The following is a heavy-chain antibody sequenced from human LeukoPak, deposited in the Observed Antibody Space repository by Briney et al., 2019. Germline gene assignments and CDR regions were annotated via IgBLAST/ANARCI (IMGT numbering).Heavy chain of an antibody. Sequence: PGGSLRLSCAASGFTVSSNYMSWVRQAPGKGLEWVSVIYSGGSTYYADSVKGRFTISRDNSKNTLYLQMNSLRAEDTAVYYCARQRSVRGLGDWFDPWGQGTLVAVSS. V-gene: IGHV3-66*04. CDR2: IYSGGST. CDR3: ARQRSVRGLGDWFDP. CDR1: GFTVSSNY. D-gene: IGHD3-10*01. J-gene: IGHJ5*02.